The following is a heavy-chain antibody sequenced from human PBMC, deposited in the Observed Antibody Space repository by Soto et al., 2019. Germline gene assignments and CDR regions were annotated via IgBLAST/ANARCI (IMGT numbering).Heavy chain of an antibody. CDR2: INYSGST. J-gene: IGHJ4*02. CDR3: ARKRLAVTGPFDN. CDR1: GDSFGNYY. Sequence: SETLSLTFVVSGDSFGNYYWSWIRQPPGKGLEWIGYINYSGSTNYNPSLKSRVAISIDTSKNQFSLILTSVTAADTAIYYCARKRLAVTGPFDNWGQVTLVTVSS. V-gene: IGHV4-59*01. D-gene: IGHD6-19*01.